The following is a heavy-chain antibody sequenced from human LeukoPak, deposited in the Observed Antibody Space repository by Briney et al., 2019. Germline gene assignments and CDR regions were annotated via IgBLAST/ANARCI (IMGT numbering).Heavy chain of an antibody. D-gene: IGHD6-19*01. CDR3: AREAGVRYSSGWYRGYYFDY. CDR1: GGSISSYY. CDR2: IYYSGST. Sequence: PSETLSLTCTVSGGSISSYYWSWIRQPPGKGLEWIGYIYYSGSTNYNPSLKSRVTISVDTSKNQFPLKLSSVTAADTAVYYCAREAGVRYSSGWYRGYYFDYWGQGTLVTVSS. J-gene: IGHJ4*02. V-gene: IGHV4-59*01.